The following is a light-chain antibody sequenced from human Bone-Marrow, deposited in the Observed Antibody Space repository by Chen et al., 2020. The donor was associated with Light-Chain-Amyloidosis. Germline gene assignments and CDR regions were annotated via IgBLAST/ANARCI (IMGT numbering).Light chain of an antibody. CDR1: DLPTKY. Sequence: SYELTQPPSVSVSPGQTARITCSGDDLPTKYAYWYQQKPGQAPVLVIHRDTERPSGISERFSGSSEGTTATLTISGVQAEDEDDYHCQSADSSGTYEVIFGGGTKLTVL. CDR3: QSADSSGTYEVI. V-gene: IGLV3-25*03. J-gene: IGLJ2*01. CDR2: RDT.